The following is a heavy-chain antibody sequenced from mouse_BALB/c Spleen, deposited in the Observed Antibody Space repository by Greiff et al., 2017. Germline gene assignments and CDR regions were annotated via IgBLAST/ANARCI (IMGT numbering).Heavy chain of an antibody. J-gene: IGHJ3*01. CDR3: ARVGYDP. CDR1: GFTFSDYY. D-gene: IGHD2-14*01. CDR2: ISDGGSYT. Sequence: EVKLMESGGGLVKPGGSLKLSCAASGFTFSDYYMYWVRQTPEKRLEWVATISDGGSYTYYPDSVKGRFTISRDNAKNNLYLQLSSLKSEDTAMYYCARVGYDPWGQGTLVTVSA. V-gene: IGHV5-4*02.